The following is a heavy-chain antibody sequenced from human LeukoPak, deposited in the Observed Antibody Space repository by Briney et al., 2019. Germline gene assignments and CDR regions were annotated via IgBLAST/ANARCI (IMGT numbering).Heavy chain of an antibody. J-gene: IGHJ4*02. V-gene: IGHV3-30*02. CDR1: GFTFSSYG. D-gene: IGHD6-13*01. CDR2: IRYDGSNK. Sequence: AGGSLRLSCAAPGFTFSSYGMHWVRQAPGKGLEWVAFIRYDGSNKYYADSVKGRFTISRDNSKNTLYLQMNSLRAEDTAVYYCAEGPAPAAAEDYWGQGTLVTVSS. CDR3: AEGPAPAAAEDY.